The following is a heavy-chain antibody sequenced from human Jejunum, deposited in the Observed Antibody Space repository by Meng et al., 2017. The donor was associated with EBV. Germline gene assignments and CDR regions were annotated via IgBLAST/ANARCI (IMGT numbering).Heavy chain of an antibody. V-gene: IGHV4-4*02. D-gene: IGHD4-11*01. CDR3: AKSNDYSLNS. Sequence: QVHWQEPGPGLVKPSGTRSLTCAVPGDSTRSSHWWSWVRQPPGKGLEWIGEMHPGGSTNYNPSLKSRVTISVDNSKNQFSLKLTSVTAADTAVYYCAKSNDYSLNSWGQGTLVTVSS. CDR1: GDSTRSSHW. J-gene: IGHJ4*02. CDR2: MHPGGST.